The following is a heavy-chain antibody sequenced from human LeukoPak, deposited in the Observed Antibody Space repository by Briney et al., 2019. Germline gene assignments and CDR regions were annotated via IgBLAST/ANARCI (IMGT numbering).Heavy chain of an antibody. V-gene: IGHV4-4*07. J-gene: IGHJ4*02. CDR1: GGSISGYC. CDR3: ARQTTVTTNYFDY. D-gene: IGHD4-17*01. CDR2: IYSSGST. Sequence: PSETLSLTCTVSGGSISGYCWGWIRQPAGKGLEWIGRIYSSGSTNYNPSLKSRVTMSVDTSKNQFSLKLSSVTAADTAVYYCARQTTVTTNYFDYWGQGTLVTVSS.